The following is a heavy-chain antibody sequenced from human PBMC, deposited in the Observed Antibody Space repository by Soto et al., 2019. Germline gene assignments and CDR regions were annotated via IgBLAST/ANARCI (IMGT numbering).Heavy chain of an antibody. CDR2: IIPIFGTA. CDR3: ARQSRYCSGGSCYFLPGIDY. Sequence: QVQLVQSGAEVKKPGSSVKVSCKASGGTFSSYAISWVRQAPGQGLEWMGGIIPIFGTANYAQKLQGRVTSTADESTSTADMEMSSLRSEDTAVYYYARQSRYCSGGSCYFLPGIDYWGQGTLVTVSS. D-gene: IGHD2-15*01. J-gene: IGHJ4*02. V-gene: IGHV1-69*12. CDR1: GGTFSSYA.